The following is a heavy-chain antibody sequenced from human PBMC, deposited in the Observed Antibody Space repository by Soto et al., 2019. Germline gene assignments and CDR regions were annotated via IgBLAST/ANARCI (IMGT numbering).Heavy chain of an antibody. Sequence: QVQLVESGGGVVQPGRSLRLSCAASGFTFSSYAMHWVRQASGKGLEWVAVISYDGSNKYYADSVKGRFTISRDNSKNTLYLQMNSLRAEDTAVYYCARATPFDYWGQGTLVTVSS. J-gene: IGHJ4*02. V-gene: IGHV3-30-3*01. D-gene: IGHD4-17*01. CDR3: ARATPFDY. CDR2: ISYDGSNK. CDR1: GFTFSSYA.